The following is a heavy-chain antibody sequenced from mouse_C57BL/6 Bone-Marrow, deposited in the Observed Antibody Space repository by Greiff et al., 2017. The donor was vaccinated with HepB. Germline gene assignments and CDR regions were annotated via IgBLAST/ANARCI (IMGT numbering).Heavy chain of an antibody. V-gene: IGHV1-81*01. D-gene: IGHD4-1*01. CDR2: IYPRSGNT. CDR3: ARGELGDYFDY. Sequence: QVQLKESGAELARPGASVKLSCKVSGYTFTSYGISWVKQRTGQGLEWIGEIYPRSGNTYYNEKFKGKATLTADKSSSTAYMELRSLTSEDSAVYYCARGELGDYFDYWGQGTTLTVSS. J-gene: IGHJ2*01. CDR1: GYTFTSYG.